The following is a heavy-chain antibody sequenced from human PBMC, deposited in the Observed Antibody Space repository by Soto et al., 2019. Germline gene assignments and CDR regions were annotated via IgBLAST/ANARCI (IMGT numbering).Heavy chain of an antibody. CDR1: GGSISSYY. CDR2: INHSGST. D-gene: IGHD3-9*01. Sequence: SETLSLTCTVSGGSISSYYWSWIRQPPGKGLEWIGEINHSGSTNYNPSLKSRVTISVDTSKNQFSLKLSSVTAADTAVYYCARGPYYDILTGYSDYYYYYMDVWGKGTTVTVSS. V-gene: IGHV4-34*01. J-gene: IGHJ6*03. CDR3: ARGPYYDILTGYSDYYYYYMDV.